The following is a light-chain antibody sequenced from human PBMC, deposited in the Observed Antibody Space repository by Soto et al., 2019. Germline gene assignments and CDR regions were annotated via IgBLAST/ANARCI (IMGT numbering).Light chain of an antibody. Sequence: EIVLTQSPATLSLSPGETATLTCRVSQGLSCYIGWYQQKPGQPPRLLIYDASNRATGIPARFSGSVSGTDFTLTISSLEPEDFAVYYCHRYSNWQYTFGQGTKLEIK. V-gene: IGKV3-11*01. CDR2: DAS. J-gene: IGKJ2*01. CDR1: QGLSCY. CDR3: HRYSNWQYT.